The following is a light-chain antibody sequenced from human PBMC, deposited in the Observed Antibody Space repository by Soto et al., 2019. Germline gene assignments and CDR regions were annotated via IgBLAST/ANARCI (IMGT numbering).Light chain of an antibody. J-gene: IGKJ1*01. V-gene: IGKV1-5*03. CDR3: QQYDSFSWT. CDR1: QSILSW. Sequence: DIQMNQSPSSLSASVGDRVTITCRASQSILSWLAWYQQKPGKAHKLLIYKASSLESGVPSRFSGSGSGTEFTLTISSLQPDDSATYYCQQYDSFSWTFGQGTKVE. CDR2: KAS.